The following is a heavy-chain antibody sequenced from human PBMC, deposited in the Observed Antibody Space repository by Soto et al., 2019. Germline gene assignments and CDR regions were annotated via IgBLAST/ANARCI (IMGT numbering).Heavy chain of an antibody. V-gene: IGHV1-69*12. CDR1: GGTFSSYA. D-gene: IGHD6-13*01. Sequence: QVQLVQSGAEVKKPGSSVKVSCKASGGTFSSYAISWVRQAPGQGLEWMGGIIPIFGTANYAQKFQGRVTITADESTSTDYMERSSLRSEDTAVYCCARDAVAADSHYLDYGGQGTLVTFSS. CDR3: ARDAVAADSHYLDY. CDR2: IIPIFGTA. J-gene: IGHJ4*02.